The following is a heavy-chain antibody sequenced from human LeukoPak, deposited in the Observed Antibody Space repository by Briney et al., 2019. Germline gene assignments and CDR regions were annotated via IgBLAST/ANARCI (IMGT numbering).Heavy chain of an antibody. D-gene: IGHD3-10*01. CDR2: IKSKTDAGTT. CDR3: TTSRRTYGSGSYYPSWY. Sequence: GGPLSLSCPASGFTFSNAWMSWVRQPPGKGLKWVGRIKSKTDAGTTDYAAPVKGRFTISRDDSKNTLYLQMNSLKTEDTAVYYCTTSRRTYGSGSYYPSWYWGQGTLVTVSS. V-gene: IGHV3-15*01. CDR1: GFTFSNAW. J-gene: IGHJ4*02.